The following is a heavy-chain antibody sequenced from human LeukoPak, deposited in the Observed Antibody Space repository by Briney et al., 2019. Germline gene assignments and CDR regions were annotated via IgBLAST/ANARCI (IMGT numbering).Heavy chain of an antibody. CDR3: ASGPTYDYVRVILY. Sequence: GGSLRLSCAVSGFSVSGNYMTWVRQAPGKGLEWVSAIYTGGTTYYRDSVKGRFTISRHNSENTVYLQMDSLRPEDTAVYYCASGPTYDYVRVILYWGQGTLVTVSS. D-gene: IGHD3-16*01. J-gene: IGHJ4*02. CDR1: GFSVSGNY. V-gene: IGHV3-53*04. CDR2: IYTGGTT.